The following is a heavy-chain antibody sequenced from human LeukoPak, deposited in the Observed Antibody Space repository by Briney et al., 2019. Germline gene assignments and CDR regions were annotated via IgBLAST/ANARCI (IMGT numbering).Heavy chain of an antibody. D-gene: IGHD4-17*01. J-gene: IGHJ4*02. CDR1: GGSISTYY. Sequence: SETLSLTCTVSGGSISTYYWSWIRQPPGKGLEWIGNIYYSGSTNYNPSLKSRVTISVDTSKNQFSLKLSSVTAADTAVYYCASYPTTVTTDLDYWGQGTLVTVSS. CDR2: IYYSGST. V-gene: IGHV4-59*12. CDR3: ASYPTTVTTDLDY.